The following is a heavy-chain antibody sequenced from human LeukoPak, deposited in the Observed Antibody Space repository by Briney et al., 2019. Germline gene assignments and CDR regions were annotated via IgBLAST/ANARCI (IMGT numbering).Heavy chain of an antibody. J-gene: IGHJ3*02. CDR1: GYTFTGYY. V-gene: IGHV1-2*02. CDR3: ARDRDVVWALTTVRGDFDI. Sequence: ASVKVSCKASGYTFTGYYMHWVRQAPGQGLEWMGWINPNSGGTNYAQKFQGRVTMTTDTSTSTAYMELRSLRSDDTAVYYCARDRDVVWALTTVRGDFDIWGQGTMVTVSS. CDR2: INPNSGGT. D-gene: IGHD4-17*01.